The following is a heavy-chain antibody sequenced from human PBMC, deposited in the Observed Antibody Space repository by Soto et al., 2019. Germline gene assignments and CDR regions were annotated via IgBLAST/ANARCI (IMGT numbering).Heavy chain of an antibody. CDR1: GGTFSTYS. Sequence: EQLVQSGAEVKKPGSSVKVSCEASGGTFSTYSISWVRQAPGHGLEWMGEVIPYFGTANHAQKFQGRVTLTVDASTSTAYMELRSLRSEGTALYYCARVRRSFRRRGGHYYEDGMDVWGQGTRVTVSS. D-gene: IGHD3-3*01. V-gene: IGHV1-69*01. CDR2: VIPYFGTA. CDR3: ARVRRSFRRRGGHYYEDGMDV. J-gene: IGHJ6*02.